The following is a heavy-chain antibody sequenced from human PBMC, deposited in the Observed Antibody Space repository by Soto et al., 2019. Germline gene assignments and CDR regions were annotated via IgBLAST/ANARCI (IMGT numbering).Heavy chain of an antibody. D-gene: IGHD3-10*01. CDR1: GGSISSGDYY. J-gene: IGHJ6*02. V-gene: IGHV4-30-4*01. Sequence: SETLSLTCTVSGGSISSGDYYWSWIRQPPGKGLEWIGYIYYSGCTYYNPSIKSRVTISVDTSTNQFSLQLGSVTAADPAVYYCARDRRILWFGELWATHPAVNYYGMDVWGQGTTVTVSS. CDR2: IYYSGCT. CDR3: ARDRRILWFGELWATHPAVNYYGMDV.